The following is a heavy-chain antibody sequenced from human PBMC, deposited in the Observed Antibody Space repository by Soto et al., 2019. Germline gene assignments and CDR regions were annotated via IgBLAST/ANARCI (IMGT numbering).Heavy chain of an antibody. D-gene: IGHD6-13*01. V-gene: IGHV1-69*12. CDR3: ARERGIRSSWPPAFDY. CDR1: GGTFSSYA. J-gene: IGHJ4*02. Sequence: QVQLVQSGAEVKKPGSSVKVSCKASGGTFSSYAISWVRQAPGQGLEWMGGIIPIFGTANYAQKFQGRVTITADESTSTAYMELSSLRSEDTAVDYCARERGIRSSWPPAFDYWGQGTLVTVSS. CDR2: IIPIFGTA.